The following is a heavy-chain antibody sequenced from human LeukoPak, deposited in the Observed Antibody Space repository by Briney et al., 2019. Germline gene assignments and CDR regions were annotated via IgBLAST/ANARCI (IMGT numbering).Heavy chain of an antibody. CDR1: GGSISSYSYY. V-gene: IGHV4-39*07. J-gene: IGHJ4*02. D-gene: IGHD3-9*01. CDR3: ARGRAYFD. Sequence: SETLSLTCTVSGGSISSYSYYWGWIRQPPGKGLEWIGEINHSGSTNYNPSLKSRLTISLDTSKNQFSLKLSSVTAADTAVYYCARGRAYFDWGQGTLVTVSS. CDR2: INHSGST.